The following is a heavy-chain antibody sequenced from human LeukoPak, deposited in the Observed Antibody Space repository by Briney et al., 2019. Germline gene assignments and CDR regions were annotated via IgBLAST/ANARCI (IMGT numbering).Heavy chain of an antibody. CDR1: EFTFSSYA. CDR2: ISYDGSNK. Sequence: QAGRSLRLSCAASEFTFSSYAMDWVRQAPGKGLEWVAVISYDGSNKYYAGSVKGRFTISRDNSKNTLYLQMNSLRPEDTAVYYCARDFRPVVGAAGTFDYWGQGTLVTVSS. V-gene: IGHV3-30*04. CDR3: ARDFRPVVGAAGTFDY. J-gene: IGHJ4*02. D-gene: IGHD6-13*01.